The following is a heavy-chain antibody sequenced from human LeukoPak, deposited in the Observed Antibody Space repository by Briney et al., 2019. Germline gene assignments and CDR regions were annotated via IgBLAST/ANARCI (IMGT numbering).Heavy chain of an antibody. Sequence: GGSLRLSCAASGFTFKSYGMHWVRQAPGKGLEWVAAISYDGSDKYYVDSVKGRFTISRDNSKNTLYLQMDSLKSEDTAVYYCATGYSVEMAAMPDWGQGTLVTVPS. J-gene: IGHJ4*02. V-gene: IGHV3-30*03. CDR1: GFTFKSYG. D-gene: IGHD5-24*01. CDR2: ISYDGSDK. CDR3: ATGYSVEMAAMPD.